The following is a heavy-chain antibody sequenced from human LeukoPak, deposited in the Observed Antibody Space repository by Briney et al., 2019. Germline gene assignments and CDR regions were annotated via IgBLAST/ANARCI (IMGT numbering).Heavy chain of an antibody. J-gene: IGHJ6*03. CDR1: GFTFGDYY. D-gene: IGHD5-24*01. V-gene: IGHV3-11*04. Sequence: GGSLRLSCAASGFTFGDYYMSWIRRAPGKGLEWVSYISSSGSTIYYADSVKGRFTISRDNAKNSLYLQMNSLRAEDTAVYYCARDRATRDYYYYMDVWGKGTTVTVSS. CDR3: ARDRATRDYYYYMDV. CDR2: ISSSGSTI.